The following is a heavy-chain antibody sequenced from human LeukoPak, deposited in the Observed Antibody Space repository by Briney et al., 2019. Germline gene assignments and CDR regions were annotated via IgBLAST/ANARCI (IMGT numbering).Heavy chain of an antibody. D-gene: IGHD3-22*01. V-gene: IGHV1-18*01. CDR1: GYTFTSYG. CDR2: ISAYNGNT. Sequence: ASVKVSCKASGYTFTSYGISWVRQAPGQGREWMGWISAYNGNTNYAQKLQGRVTMTTDTSTSTAYMELRSLRSDDTALYYCARVRGYYDSSGPRDYWGQGTLVTVSS. CDR3: ARVRGYYDSSGPRDY. J-gene: IGHJ4*02.